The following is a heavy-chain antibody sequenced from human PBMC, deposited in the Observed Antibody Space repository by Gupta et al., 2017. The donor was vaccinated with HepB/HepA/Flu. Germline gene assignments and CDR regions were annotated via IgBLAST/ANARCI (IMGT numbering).Heavy chain of an antibody. V-gene: IGHV4-39*01. Sequence: QLHLPESGPGLVTPSETLSLTCIVSGGSFSSDGYYWGWIRQPPGKGLEWSGSSHDSGNSYYSPSLQSRGTIAVDRSRSQFSMTLRSVAAADTAIEDGGKHHHNGQTGYFDIWGRGTRGTVSS. CDR3: GKHHHNGQTGYFDI. CDR1: GGSFSSDGYY. J-gene: IGHJ2*01. D-gene: IGHD2-15*01. CDR2: SHDSGNS.